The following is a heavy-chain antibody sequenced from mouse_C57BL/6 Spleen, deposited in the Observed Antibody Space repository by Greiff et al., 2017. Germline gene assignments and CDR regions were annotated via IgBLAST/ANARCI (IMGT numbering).Heavy chain of an antibody. CDR1: GYTFTDYY. Sequence: EVQLQQSGPVLVKPGASVKMPCKASGYTFTDYYMNWVKQSPGKSLEWIGVINPYNGGTSYNQKFKGKATLTVDKTSSTAYMELNSLTSEDSAVYYCAGPYFDYWGQGTTLTVSS. V-gene: IGHV1-19*01. J-gene: IGHJ2*01. CDR2: INPYNGGT. CDR3: AGPYFDY.